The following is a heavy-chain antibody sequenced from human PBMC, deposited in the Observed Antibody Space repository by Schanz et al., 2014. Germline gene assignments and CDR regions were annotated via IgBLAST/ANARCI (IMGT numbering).Heavy chain of an antibody. J-gene: IGHJ4*02. CDR2: MSYDGSIK. Sequence: QVQLVESGGGVVQPGRSLRLSCAASGFTFSSYGMHWVRQAPGKGLEWVAAMSYDGSIKYYGDSVKGRFTISRDNSKNTLYLQMNSLRADDTAVYYCARGTDWSLHYWGQGALVTVSS. CDR3: ARGTDWSLHY. V-gene: IGHV3-33*03. D-gene: IGHD1-1*01. CDR1: GFTFSSYG.